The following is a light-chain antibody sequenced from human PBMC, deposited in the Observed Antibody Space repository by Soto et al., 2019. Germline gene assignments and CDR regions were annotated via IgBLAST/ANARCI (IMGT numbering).Light chain of an antibody. J-gene: IGKJ1*01. Sequence: AIQMTQSPSSLSASVGDRVTITCRASQGIRNDLGWYQQKPGKTPKLLIYAASSLQSGVPSRFNGSGSGTDFTLTISSLQPEDFATYYCLQDYNYPWTFGQGTKVEIK. CDR2: AAS. V-gene: IGKV1-6*01. CDR1: QGIRND. CDR3: LQDYNYPWT.